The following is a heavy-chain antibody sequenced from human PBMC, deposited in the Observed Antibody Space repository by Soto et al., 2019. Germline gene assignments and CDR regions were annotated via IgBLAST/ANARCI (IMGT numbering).Heavy chain of an antibody. D-gene: IGHD2-2*01. CDR1: GYSFTRYW. Sequence: GESLKISCKGSGYSFTRYWIGWARQMPGKGLEWMGFIYPGDSDTRYSPSFQGQVTISADKSISTAYLQWSSLKASDTAMYYCASSPRGYCSSTSCRELGNYYGMDVWGQGTTVTVSS. CDR2: IYPGDSDT. CDR3: ASSPRGYCSSTSCRELGNYYGMDV. J-gene: IGHJ6*02. V-gene: IGHV5-51*01.